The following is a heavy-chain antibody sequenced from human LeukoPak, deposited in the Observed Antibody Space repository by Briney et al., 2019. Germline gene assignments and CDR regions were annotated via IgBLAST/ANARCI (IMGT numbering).Heavy chain of an antibody. V-gene: IGHV3-23*01. Sequence: PGGSLRLSCAASGFTFSSYAMSWVRQAPGKGLEWVSAISGSGGSTYYADSVKGRSTISRDNSKNTLYLQMNSLRAEDTAVYYCARGTGDSFYYYYYYGMDVWGQGTTVTVSS. CDR3: ARGTGDSFYYYYYYGMDV. D-gene: IGHD7-27*01. J-gene: IGHJ6*02. CDR2: ISGSGGST. CDR1: GFTFSSYA.